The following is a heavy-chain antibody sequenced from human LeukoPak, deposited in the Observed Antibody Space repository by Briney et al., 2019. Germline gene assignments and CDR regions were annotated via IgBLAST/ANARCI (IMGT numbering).Heavy chain of an antibody. Sequence: PGGSLRLSCAASGFTFKTYTMHWVRQAPGKGLEWVAVISYDGSNKYYADSVKGRFTISRDNSKNTLYLQMNSLRAEDTAVYYCARALRSITIFGVATPSNYWGQGTLVTVSS. J-gene: IGHJ4*02. CDR1: GFTFKTYT. CDR2: ISYDGSNK. CDR3: ARALRSITIFGVATPSNY. D-gene: IGHD3-3*01. V-gene: IGHV3-30-3*01.